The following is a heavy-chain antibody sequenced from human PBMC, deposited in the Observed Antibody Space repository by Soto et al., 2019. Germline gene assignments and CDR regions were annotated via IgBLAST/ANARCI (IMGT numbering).Heavy chain of an antibody. V-gene: IGHV4-59*01. CDR2: IYYRGST. D-gene: IGHD5-12*01. CDR3: AIFMGNSVAPTYFDY. J-gene: IGHJ4*02. CDR1: GGSINNYY. Sequence: QVQLQASGPGLVKPSETLSLTCTVSGGSINNYYWSWIRQPPGKGLEWIGYIYYRGSTNYNPSLKSRVTISVDTSKNQFSLKLSSVTTADTAVYYCAIFMGNSVAPTYFDYWGQGTLVTASS.